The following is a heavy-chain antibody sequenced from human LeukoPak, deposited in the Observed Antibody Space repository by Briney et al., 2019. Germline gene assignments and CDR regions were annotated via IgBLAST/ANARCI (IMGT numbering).Heavy chain of an antibody. J-gene: IGHJ4*01. CDR3: ARPLFSSGYWAY. D-gene: IGHD5-12*01. CDR1: GFAFSSYW. Sequence: HPGGSLRLSCAASGFAFSSYWMSWVRQAPGKGLEWVANIKPDGGEKYYVDSVKGRFTISRDSAKNSVYLQMDSLRDEDTAVYYCARPLFSSGYWAYWGHGTLVSVSS. V-gene: IGHV3-7*02. CDR2: IKPDGGEK.